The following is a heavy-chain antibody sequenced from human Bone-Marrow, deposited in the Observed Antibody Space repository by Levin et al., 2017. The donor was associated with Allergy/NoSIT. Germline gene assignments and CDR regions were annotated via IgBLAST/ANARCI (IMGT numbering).Heavy chain of an antibody. V-gene: IGHV3-9*01. CDR3: GKDISAGGMDV. CDR1: GLISKDYA. Sequence: GGSLRLSCLGSGLISKDYAMHWVREVPGKGLEWVGGIYWENDRRDYADSVKGRFTISRDKANNSLYLQMNSLRVDDTALYSCGKDISAGGMDVWGPGTTVIVSS. CDR2: IYWENDRR. J-gene: IGHJ6*02.